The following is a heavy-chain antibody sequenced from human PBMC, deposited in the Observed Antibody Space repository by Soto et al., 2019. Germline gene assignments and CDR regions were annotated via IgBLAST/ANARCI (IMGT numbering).Heavy chain of an antibody. Sequence: PGGSLRLSCTASGFTFGDYAMSWFRQAPGKGLEWVGFIRSKAYGGTTEYAASVKGRFTISRDDSKSIAYLQMNSLKTEDTAVYYCTRDLITIFGVVIPMDVWGQGTTVTVS. V-gene: IGHV3-49*03. CDR3: TRDLITIFGVVIPMDV. CDR2: IRSKAYGGTT. J-gene: IGHJ6*02. D-gene: IGHD3-3*01. CDR1: GFTFGDYA.